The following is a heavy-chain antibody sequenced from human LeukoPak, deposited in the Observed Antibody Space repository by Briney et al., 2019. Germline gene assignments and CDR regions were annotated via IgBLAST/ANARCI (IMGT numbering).Heavy chain of an antibody. V-gene: IGHV3-66*01. CDR3: ARESITEGFDY. CDR2: IYSGGST. J-gene: IGHJ4*02. D-gene: IGHD6-6*01. CDR1: GFTVSTKY. Sequence: GGSLRLSCAASGFTVSTKYMSWVRQAPGKGLEWASVIYSGGSTYYADSVKGRFTISRDESKNTLYLQMNSLRAEDTAVYYCARESITEGFDYWGQGTLVTVSS.